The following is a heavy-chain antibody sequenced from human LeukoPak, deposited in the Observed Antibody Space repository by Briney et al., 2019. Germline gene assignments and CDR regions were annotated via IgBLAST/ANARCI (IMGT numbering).Heavy chain of an antibody. CDR3: ARDRVVVVPAAPYYYGMDV. D-gene: IGHD2-2*01. V-gene: IGHV1-18*01. J-gene: IGHJ6*02. CDR2: ISAYNGNT. CDR1: GYTFTSYG. Sequence: ASVKVSCKASGYTFTSYGISWVRQAPGQGLEWMGWISAYNGNTNYAQKLQGSVTMTTDTSTSTAYMELRSLRSDDTAVYYCARDRVVVVPAAPYYYGMDVWGQGTTVTVSS.